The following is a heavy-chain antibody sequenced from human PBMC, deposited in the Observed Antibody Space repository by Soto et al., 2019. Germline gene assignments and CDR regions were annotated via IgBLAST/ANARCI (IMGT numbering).Heavy chain of an antibody. CDR2: ISYDGSNK. D-gene: IGHD3-3*01. J-gene: IGHJ4*02. CDR1: GFTFSSYA. Sequence: QVQLVESGGGVVQPGRSLRLSCAASGFTFSSYAMHWVRQAPGKGLEWVAVISYDGSNKYYADSVKGRFTISRDNSKNTLYLQMNSLRAEDTAVYYCARDRLSWSGSLDYWGQGTLVTVSS. V-gene: IGHV3-30-3*01. CDR3: ARDRLSWSGSLDY.